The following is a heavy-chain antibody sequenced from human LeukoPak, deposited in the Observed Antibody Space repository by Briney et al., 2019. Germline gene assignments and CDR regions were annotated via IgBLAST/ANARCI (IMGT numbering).Heavy chain of an antibody. CDR1: GVAFSSSN. CDR3: AKDRGGIAARPHFDY. D-gene: IGHD6-6*01. J-gene: IGHJ4*02. V-gene: IGHV3-23*01. Sequence: GGSLRLCCAASGVAFSSSNINWGLQSPGTGLELVSYISGSGGSTYYADSVKGRFTISRDNSKNTLYLQMNSLRAEDTAVYYCAKDRGGIAARPHFDYWGQGTLVTVSS. CDR2: ISGSGGST.